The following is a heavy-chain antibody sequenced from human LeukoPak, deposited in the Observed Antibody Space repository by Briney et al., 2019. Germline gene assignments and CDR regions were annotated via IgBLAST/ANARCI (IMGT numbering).Heavy chain of an antibody. V-gene: IGHV3-30*14. CDR2: ISYDGSNK. CDR1: GFTFSSYA. D-gene: IGHD6-19*01. Sequence: GSLRLSCAASGFTFSSYAMHWVRQAPGKGLEWVAVISYDGSNKYYADSVKGRFTISRDNSKNTLYLQMGSLRAEDMAVYYCARGHSSGFDYWGQGTLVTVSS. J-gene: IGHJ4*02. CDR3: ARGHSSGFDY.